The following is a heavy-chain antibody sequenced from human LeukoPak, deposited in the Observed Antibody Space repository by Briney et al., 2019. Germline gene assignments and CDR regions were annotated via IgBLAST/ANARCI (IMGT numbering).Heavy chain of an antibody. J-gene: IGHJ6*02. Sequence: GGSLRLSCAASGFTFSSYGMHWVRQAPGKGLEWVAVIWNDGSNKYYADSVKGRFTISRDNSKNTLYLQMNSLRAEDTAVYYCAKDDYAGYSSSFAGMDVWGQGTTVTVSS. CDR2: IWNDGSNK. CDR1: GFTFSSYG. D-gene: IGHD6-13*01. CDR3: AKDDYAGYSSSFAGMDV. V-gene: IGHV3-30*02.